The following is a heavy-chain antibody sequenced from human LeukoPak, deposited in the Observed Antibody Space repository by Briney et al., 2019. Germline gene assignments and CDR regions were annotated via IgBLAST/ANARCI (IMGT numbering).Heavy chain of an antibody. V-gene: IGHV4-34*01. CDR1: GGSFSGYY. J-gene: IGHJ5*02. D-gene: IGHD3-10*01. Sequence: SETLSLTCAVYGGSFSGYYWSWIRQPPGKGLEWIGEINHSGSTNYNPSLKSRVTISVDTSKNQFSLKLSSVTAADTAVYYCARGTTIIVRMRRFDPWGQGTLVTVSS. CDR2: INHSGST. CDR3: ARGTTIIVRMRRFDP.